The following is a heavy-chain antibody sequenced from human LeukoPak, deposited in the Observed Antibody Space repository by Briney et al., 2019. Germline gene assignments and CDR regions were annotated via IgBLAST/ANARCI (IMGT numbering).Heavy chain of an antibody. J-gene: IGHJ5*02. CDR2: IYYSGNT. Sequence: SETLSLTCTVSGGSINSVGNYWSWVRQYPGKGLEWIGNIYYSGNTYYNPSLNSRLTISVDSSKNKFSLRLDSVTAADTAVYYCARVDTMVRGVINWFDPWGQGTLVTVSS. CDR1: GGSINSVGNY. D-gene: IGHD3-10*01. V-gene: IGHV4-31*03. CDR3: ARVDTMVRGVINWFDP.